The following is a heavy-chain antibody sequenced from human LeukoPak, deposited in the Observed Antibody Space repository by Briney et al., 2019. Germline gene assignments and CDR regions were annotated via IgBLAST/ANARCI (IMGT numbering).Heavy chain of an antibody. Sequence: GGSLRLSCTASGFTFTNYAMNWVRQTPAKGLEWVSAISGSGGHTHYADSVKGRFTISRDNSKNTLYLQMNSLRAEDTAVYYCAKRIQSAMATGYWGQGTLVTVSS. J-gene: IGHJ4*02. CDR2: ISGSGGHT. D-gene: IGHD5-18*01. CDR3: AKRIQSAMATGY. CDR1: GFTFTNYA. V-gene: IGHV3-23*01.